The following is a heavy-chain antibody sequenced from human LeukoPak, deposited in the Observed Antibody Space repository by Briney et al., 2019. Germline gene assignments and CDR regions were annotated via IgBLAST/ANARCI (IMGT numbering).Heavy chain of an antibody. J-gene: IGHJ4*02. V-gene: IGHV4-39*01. CDR2: IYYSGST. CDR1: GGSISSSSYY. D-gene: IGHD4-11*01. CDR3: ARQAKVNWYYFDY. Sequence: PSETLSLTCTVSGGSISSSSYYWGWIRQPPGKELEWIGSIYYSGSTYYNPSLKSRVTISVYTSKNQFSLKLSSVTAADTAVYYCARQAKVNWYYFDYWGQGTLVTVSS.